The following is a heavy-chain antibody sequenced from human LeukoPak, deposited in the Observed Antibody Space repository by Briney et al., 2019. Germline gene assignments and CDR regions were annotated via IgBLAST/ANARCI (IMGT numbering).Heavy chain of an antibody. D-gene: IGHD1-26*01. CDR3: ARDPSNSGNYYVLDY. CDR1: GFTLSNYW. V-gene: IGHV3-74*01. CDR2: INSAGRST. Sequence: GSLRLSCAASGFTLSNYWLHWVRQAPGKGLVWVSHINSAGRSTTYAGSGKGRFTISRDNFKNTLYLQMNSLRPEDTAIYYCARDPSNSGNYYVLDYWGQGTLVTVSS. J-gene: IGHJ4*02.